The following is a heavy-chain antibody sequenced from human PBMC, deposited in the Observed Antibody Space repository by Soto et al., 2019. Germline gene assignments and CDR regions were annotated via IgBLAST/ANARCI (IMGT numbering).Heavy chain of an antibody. D-gene: IGHD4-17*01. CDR1: GFTFNTYS. Sequence: GGSLRLSCEASGFTFNTYSMHWVRKPPGKGLEWLAAIWYDGTQKYYADSVKGRFIISRDNSKKTLYLEMNSLRAEDTAVYYCARAGGTTVTGLWHFDSWGQGTLVTVSA. J-gene: IGHJ4*02. V-gene: IGHV3-33*01. CDR3: ARAGGTTVTGLWHFDS. CDR2: IWYDGTQK.